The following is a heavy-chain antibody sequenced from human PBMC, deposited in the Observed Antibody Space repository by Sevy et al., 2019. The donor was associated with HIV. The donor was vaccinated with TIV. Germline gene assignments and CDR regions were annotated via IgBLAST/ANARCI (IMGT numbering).Heavy chain of an antibody. J-gene: IGHJ5*02. CDR2: IYYSGST. Sequence: SETLSLTCTVSGGSISSSSYYWGWIRQPPGKGLEWIGSIYYSGSTYYNPSLKSRVTISVDTSKNQFSLKLSSVTAADTAVYYGARRTYGNRGWFDPWGQGTLVTVSS. CDR3: ARRTYGNRGWFDP. V-gene: IGHV4-39*01. CDR1: GGSISSSSYY. D-gene: IGHD4-4*01.